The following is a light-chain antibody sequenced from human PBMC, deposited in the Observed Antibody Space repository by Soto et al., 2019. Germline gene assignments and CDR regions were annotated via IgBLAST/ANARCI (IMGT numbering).Light chain of an antibody. Sequence: EIVMTQSPATLSVSPGERATLSCRASQSVSSNLAWYQQKPGQAPRLLIYGASTRATGIPVRFSGSGSGTEFTLTISSLQSEDFVVYYCQQYNDWPPKQYTFGSGTKLEIK. CDR3: QQYNDWPPKQYT. CDR2: GAS. J-gene: IGKJ2*01. CDR1: QSVSSN. V-gene: IGKV3-15*01.